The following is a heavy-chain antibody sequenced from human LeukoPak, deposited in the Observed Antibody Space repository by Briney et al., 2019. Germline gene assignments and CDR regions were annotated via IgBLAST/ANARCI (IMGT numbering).Heavy chain of an antibody. D-gene: IGHD1-20*01. CDR1: GFTFSSYS. J-gene: IGHJ6*02. Sequence: GGSLRLSCAASGFTFSSYSMNWVRQAPGKGLEWVSSISSSSSYIYYADSVKGRFTISRDNAKNSLYLQMNSLRAEDTAVYYCARDHSGLNSDYYGMDVWGQGTTVTVSS. V-gene: IGHV3-21*01. CDR3: ARDHSGLNSDYYGMDV. CDR2: ISSSSSYI.